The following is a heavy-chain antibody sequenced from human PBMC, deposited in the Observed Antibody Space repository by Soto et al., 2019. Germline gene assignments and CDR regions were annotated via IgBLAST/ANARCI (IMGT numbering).Heavy chain of an antibody. J-gene: IGHJ4*02. D-gene: IGHD6-13*01. V-gene: IGHV3-21*01. CDR3: AREPEGIAAALDY. CDR2: ISSSGSFI. CDR1: GFTFRTYG. Sequence: GGSLRLSCAASGFTFRTYGMNWVRRAPGGGLEWVASISSSGSFIYYADSVKGRFTISRDDAEKSLYLQMDSLRAEDTALYYCAREPEGIAAALDYWGRGTLVTVSS.